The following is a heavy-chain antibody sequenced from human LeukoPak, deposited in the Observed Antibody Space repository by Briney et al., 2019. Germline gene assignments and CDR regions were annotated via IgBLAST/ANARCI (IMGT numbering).Heavy chain of an antibody. CDR1: GFTFSSYS. CDR3: ARDKYSNYVVYYYMDV. CDR2: ISSSSSTI. D-gene: IGHD4-11*01. Sequence: GGSLRLSCAASGFTFSSYSMNWVRQAPGKGLEWVSYISSSSSTIYYADSVKGRFTISRDNAKNSLYLQMNSLRAEDTAVYYRARDKYSNYVVYYYMDVWGKGTTVTVSS. J-gene: IGHJ6*03. V-gene: IGHV3-48*01.